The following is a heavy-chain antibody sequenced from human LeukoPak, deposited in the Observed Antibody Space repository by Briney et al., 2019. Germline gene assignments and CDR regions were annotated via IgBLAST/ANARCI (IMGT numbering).Heavy chain of an antibody. V-gene: IGHV1-2*02. Sequence: ASVKVSCKASGYTFTGYYMHWVRQAPGQGLEWMGWINPNSGGTNYAQKFQGRVTMTRDTSISTAYMELSRLRSDDTDVYYCARGGHDFSGYSTWFDPWGQGTLVTVSS. CDR3: ARGGHDFSGYSTWFDP. CDR2: INPNSGGT. J-gene: IGHJ5*02. CDR1: GYTFTGYY. D-gene: IGHD3-3*01.